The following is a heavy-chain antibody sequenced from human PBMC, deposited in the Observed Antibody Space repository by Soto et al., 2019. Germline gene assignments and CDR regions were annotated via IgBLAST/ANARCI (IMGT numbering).Heavy chain of an antibody. CDR2: ISTSGDT. CDR3: ARGADYTNSNFDY. J-gene: IGHJ4*02. CDR1: GFDFSSYS. V-gene: IGHV3-21*01. Sequence: GSLRLSCAVSGFDFSSYSVNWVRQAPGKGLEWVSSISTSGDTYYADSVKGRLAISRDNVKNSLYLQMTSLRVEDTAVYYCARGADYTNSNFDYWGQGTLVTVSS. D-gene: IGHD4-4*01.